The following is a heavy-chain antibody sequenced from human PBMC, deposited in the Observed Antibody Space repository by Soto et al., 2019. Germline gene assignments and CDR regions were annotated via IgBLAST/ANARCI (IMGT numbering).Heavy chain of an antibody. D-gene: IGHD3-3*01. Sequence: QVQLVESGGGVVQPGRSLRLSCAASGFTFSSYGMHWVRQAPGKGLEWVAVISYDGSNKYYADSVKGRFTISRDNSKNTLYLQMNSLRAEDTAVYYCAKDLFEWLLPHYYYYYGMDVW. CDR3: AKDLFEWLLPHYYYYYGMDV. CDR2: ISYDGSNK. CDR1: GFTFSSYG. J-gene: IGHJ6*01. V-gene: IGHV3-30*18.